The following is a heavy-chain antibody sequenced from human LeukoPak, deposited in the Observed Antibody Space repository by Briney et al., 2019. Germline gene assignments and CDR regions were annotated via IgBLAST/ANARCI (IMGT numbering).Heavy chain of an antibody. CDR1: GGSISTYY. CDR2: IYYTGST. J-gene: IGHJ5*02. Sequence: SETLSLTCTVSGGSISTYYWSWIRQPPGKGLEWIGYIYYTGSTSYNPSLKSRVTMSLDASKDQFSLELNSVTPADTAVYYCARGGNYWPQWWFDPWGRGTLVSVSS. CDR3: ARGGNYWPQWWFDP. V-gene: IGHV4-59*01. D-gene: IGHD1-26*01.